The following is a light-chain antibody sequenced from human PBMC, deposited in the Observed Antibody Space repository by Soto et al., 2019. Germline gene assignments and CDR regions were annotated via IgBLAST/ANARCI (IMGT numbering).Light chain of an antibody. J-gene: IGKJ4*01. CDR2: AAS. CDR3: QQANSFPLT. CDR1: QGISSR. V-gene: IGKV1-12*01. Sequence: DIQMTQSPSSVSASVGDRVTITCRASQGISSRFAWYQQKPGKAPNLLIYAASNLQSGVPSRFSGSGSETDFTLTNGSLQPEDFATYYCQQANSFPLTFGGGTKVEIK.